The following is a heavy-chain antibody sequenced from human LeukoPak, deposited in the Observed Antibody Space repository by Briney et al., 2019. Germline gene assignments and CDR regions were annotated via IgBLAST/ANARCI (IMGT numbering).Heavy chain of an antibody. Sequence: GGSLRLSCAASGFTFSSYAMSWVRQAPGKGLEWVSFISSSSSYIYYADSLKGRFTISRDNTKNSLYLQMNSLRAEDTAVYYCARGTMFPYYFDYWGQGTLVTVSS. V-gene: IGHV3-21*01. CDR3: ARGTMFPYYFDY. D-gene: IGHD3-10*02. CDR2: ISSSSSYI. CDR1: GFTFSSYA. J-gene: IGHJ4*02.